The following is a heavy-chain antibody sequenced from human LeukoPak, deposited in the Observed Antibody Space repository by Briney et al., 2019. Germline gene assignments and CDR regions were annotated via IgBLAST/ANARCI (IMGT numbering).Heavy chain of an antibody. CDR3: ATLLSAPRDS. CDR1: GGSISGTTSY. Sequence: PSETLSLTCTVSGGSISGTTSYWGWILQPPGKGLQWIGSIYYSGNTYYNPSLKSRVTISVDTSKNQFSLTLNSVTAADTAVYYCATLLSAPRDSWGQGTLVTVSS. V-gene: IGHV4-39*01. D-gene: IGHD3-10*01. CDR2: IYYSGNT. J-gene: IGHJ4*02.